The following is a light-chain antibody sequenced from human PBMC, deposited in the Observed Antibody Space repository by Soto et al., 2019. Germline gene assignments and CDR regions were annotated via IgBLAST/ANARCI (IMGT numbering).Light chain of an antibody. CDR3: QQSNITPLT. CDR1: QSISRY. V-gene: IGKV1-39*01. Sequence: DIQMTQSPSSLSASVGDRVTITRRASQSISRYLNWYQQKPGKAPKVLICAASSLQSGVSSRFSGSGSGTDFTLTISSLQPEDFATYYYQQSNITPLTFGGGTKVDIK. J-gene: IGKJ4*01. CDR2: AAS.